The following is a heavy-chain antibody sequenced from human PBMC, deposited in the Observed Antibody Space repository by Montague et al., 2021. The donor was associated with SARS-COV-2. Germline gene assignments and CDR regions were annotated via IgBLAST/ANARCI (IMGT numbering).Heavy chain of an antibody. V-gene: IGHV4-59*02. Sequence: SETLSLTCIVSGGSVRSCYWSWIRQRPGKGLEWMGYICNSGSTNYNPSLKSRVTISVDTSKNQFSLKLSSVTAADTAVYYCARENTVTTFGGPYYIDSWGQGTLVTVSA. CDR3: ARENTVTTFGGPYYIDS. CDR1: GGSVRSCY. J-gene: IGHJ4*02. CDR2: ICNSGST. D-gene: IGHD4-17*01.